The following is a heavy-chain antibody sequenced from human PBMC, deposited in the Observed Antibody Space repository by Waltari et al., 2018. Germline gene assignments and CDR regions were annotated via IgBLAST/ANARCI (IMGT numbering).Heavy chain of an antibody. CDR2: IYYSGST. D-gene: IGHD3-22*01. Sequence: QLQLQESGPGLVKPSETLSLTCTVSGGSISSSSYYWGWIRQPPGKGLEWIGSIYYSGSTYYNPSLKSRVTISVDTSKNQFSLKLSSVTAADTAVYYCASLHFNYYDSSGYPYRFDYWGQGTLVTVSS. V-gene: IGHV4-39*07. CDR1: GGSISSSSYY. CDR3: ASLHFNYYDSSGYPYRFDY. J-gene: IGHJ4*02.